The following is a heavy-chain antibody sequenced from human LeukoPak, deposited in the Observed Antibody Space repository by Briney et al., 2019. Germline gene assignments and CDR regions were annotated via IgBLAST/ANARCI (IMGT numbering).Heavy chain of an antibody. Sequence: PGGSLRLSCVVSGFTFSTYSMNWVRQAPGKGLEWVSSISSNNNYIYYADSVKGRFTISRDNAKNSLYPQMNSLRAEDTAVYYCARDLGYGDYFDYWGQGTLVTVSS. D-gene: IGHD3-16*01. CDR1: GFTFSTYS. CDR3: ARDLGYGDYFDY. J-gene: IGHJ4*02. CDR2: ISSNNNYI. V-gene: IGHV3-21*01.